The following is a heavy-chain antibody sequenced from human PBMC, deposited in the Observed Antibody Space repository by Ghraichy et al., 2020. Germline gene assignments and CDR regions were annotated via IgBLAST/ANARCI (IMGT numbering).Heavy chain of an antibody. J-gene: IGHJ4*01. Sequence: ASVKVSCKASGYTFTSYAMNWVRQAPGQRLEWMGWINAGNGNTKYSQKFQGRVTITRDTSASTAYMELSSLRSDDTAVYYCARDGELLWFGELSTYFDYRGHGNLVTVFS. CDR3: ARDGELLWFGELSTYFDY. CDR1: GYTFTSYA. V-gene: IGHV1-3*01. D-gene: IGHD3-10*01. CDR2: INAGNGNT.